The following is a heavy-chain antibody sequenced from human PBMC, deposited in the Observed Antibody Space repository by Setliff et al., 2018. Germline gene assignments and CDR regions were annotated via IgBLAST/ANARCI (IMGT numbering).Heavy chain of an antibody. Sequence: GSLRLSCAASGFTFSSYSMNWVRQAPGKGLEWVSFISSSGSYIYYGDSVKGRFTISRDNAKNSLYLQMNSLRAEDTAVYYCARAPDYGEIDFWGQGTQVTVSS. V-gene: IGHV3-21*01. D-gene: IGHD4-17*01. CDR3: ARAPDYGEIDF. CDR1: GFTFSSYS. J-gene: IGHJ4*02. CDR2: ISSSGSYI.